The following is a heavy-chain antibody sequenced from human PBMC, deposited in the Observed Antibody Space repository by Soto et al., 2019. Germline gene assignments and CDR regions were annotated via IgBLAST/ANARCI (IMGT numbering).Heavy chain of an antibody. D-gene: IGHD2-15*01. CDR2: IYYSGST. V-gene: IGHV4-30-4*01. J-gene: IGHJ6*02. CDR3: TRVGVYCSGGSCDSGSRIYYYYGMDV. Sequence: SETLSLTCSVSGGSIASGDYYWTWIRQPPGKGLEWVGHIYYSGSTYYNPSLKSRTSLSIDTSKNQVSLKLTSVTAADTAVYFCTRVGVYCSGGSCDSGSRIYYYYGMDVWGQGTTVTVSS. CDR1: GGSIASGDYY.